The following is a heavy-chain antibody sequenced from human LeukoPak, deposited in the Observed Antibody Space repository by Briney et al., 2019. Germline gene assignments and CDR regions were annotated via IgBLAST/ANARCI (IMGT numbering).Heavy chain of an antibody. Sequence: ASVKVSCKASGYTFTSYDISWVRQAPGQGLEWMGIINPSGGSTTYAQKFQGRVTMTRDTSTGTVYMELSSLRSEDTAVYYCARPAGGQPHVAFDIWGQGTMVTVSS. D-gene: IGHD3-10*01. CDR3: ARPAGGQPHVAFDI. J-gene: IGHJ3*02. V-gene: IGHV1-46*01. CDR2: INPSGGST. CDR1: GYTFTSYD.